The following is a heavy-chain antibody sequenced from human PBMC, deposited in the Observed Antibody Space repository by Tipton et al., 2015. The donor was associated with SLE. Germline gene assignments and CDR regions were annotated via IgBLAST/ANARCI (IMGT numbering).Heavy chain of an antibody. Sequence: LRLSCTVSGGSISGYFWSWIRQPPGKGLEWIGYVHYSGSTNSNPSLKSRVTMSVDTSKNQFSPKLGSVTAADTAVYYCARVTHIYYSYYMDVWGKGTTVTVSS. CDR1: GGSISGYF. J-gene: IGHJ6*03. V-gene: IGHV4-59*01. CDR3: ARVTHIYYSYYMDV. CDR2: VHYSGST.